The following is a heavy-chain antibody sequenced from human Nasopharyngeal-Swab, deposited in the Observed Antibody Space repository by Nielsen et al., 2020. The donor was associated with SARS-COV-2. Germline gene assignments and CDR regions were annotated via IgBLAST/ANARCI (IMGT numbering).Heavy chain of an antibody. CDR2: INWNGGST. Sequence: RQAPGKGLEWVSGINWNGGSTGYADSVKGRFTISRDNAKNSLYLQMNSLRAEDTALYHCARDAEQPGDYYCGMDVWGQGTTVTVSS. J-gene: IGHJ6*02. V-gene: IGHV3-20*01. D-gene: IGHD6-13*01. CDR3: ARDAEQPGDYYCGMDV.